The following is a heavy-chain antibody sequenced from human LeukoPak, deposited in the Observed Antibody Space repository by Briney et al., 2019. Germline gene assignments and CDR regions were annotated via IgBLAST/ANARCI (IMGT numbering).Heavy chain of an antibody. V-gene: IGHV1-69*01. Sequence: ASVKVSCKASGGTFSSYAISWVRQAPGQGLGWMGGIIPIFGTANYAQKFQGRVTITADESTSTAYMELSSLRSEDTAVYYCASGAEIASFDYWGQGTLVTVSS. CDR2: IIPIFGTA. D-gene: IGHD5-24*01. J-gene: IGHJ4*02. CDR1: GGTFSSYA. CDR3: ASGAEIASFDY.